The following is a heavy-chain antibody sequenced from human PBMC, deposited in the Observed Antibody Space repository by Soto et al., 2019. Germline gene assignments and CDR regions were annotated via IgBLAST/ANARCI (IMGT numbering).Heavy chain of an antibody. CDR3: AKADYSYSWAPGDY. V-gene: IGHV3-43*01. CDR2: ISWDGADT. J-gene: IGHJ4*02. CDR1: GFPVDDYR. D-gene: IGHD6-13*01. Sequence: PGGSLRLSCAASGFPVDDYRMNWVRQVPGKGLECVSLISWDGADTYYADSVEGRFTISRDNSKNTLYLQMNSLRVEDTALYYCAKADYSYSWAPGDYWGQGTLVTVSS.